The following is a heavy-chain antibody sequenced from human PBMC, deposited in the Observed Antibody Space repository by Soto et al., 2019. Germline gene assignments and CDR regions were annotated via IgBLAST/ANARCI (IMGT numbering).Heavy chain of an antibody. CDR1: GYTFTSYA. V-gene: IGHV7-4-1*01. CDR3: ARDVLRYFDWSQAGNYYYGMDV. Sequence: ASVKVSCKASGYTFTSYAMNWVRQAPGQGLEWMGWINTNTGNPTYAQGFTGRFVFSLDTSVSTAYLQICSLKAEDTAVYYCARDVLRYFDWSQAGNYYYGMDVWGQGTTVTVSS. D-gene: IGHD3-9*01. CDR2: INTNTGNP. J-gene: IGHJ6*02.